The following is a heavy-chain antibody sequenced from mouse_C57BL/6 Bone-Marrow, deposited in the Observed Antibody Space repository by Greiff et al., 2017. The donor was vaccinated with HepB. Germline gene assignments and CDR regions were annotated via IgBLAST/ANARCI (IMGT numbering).Heavy chain of an antibody. CDR1: GYAFSSSW. Sequence: VKLQESGPELVKPGASVKISCKASGYAFSSSWMNWVKQRPGKGLEWIGRIYPGDGDTNYNGKFKGKATLTADKSSSTAYMQLSSLTSEDSAVYFCARLGTGTAWFAYWGQGTLVTVSA. J-gene: IGHJ3*01. CDR3: ARLGTGTAWFAY. V-gene: IGHV1-82*01. CDR2: IYPGDGDT. D-gene: IGHD4-1*01.